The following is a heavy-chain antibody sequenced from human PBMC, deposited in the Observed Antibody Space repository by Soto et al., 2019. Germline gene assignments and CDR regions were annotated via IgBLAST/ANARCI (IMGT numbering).Heavy chain of an antibody. CDR3: ARITRTIFPLMDG. CDR2: IYYSGST. CDR1: GGSISSYY. Sequence: SETLSLTCTVSGGSISSYYWSWIRQPPGKGLEWIGYIYYSGSTNYNPSLKSRVTISVDTSKNQFSLKLSSVTAADTAVYYCARITRTIFPLMDGWGQGTTVTVSS. D-gene: IGHD3-3*01. V-gene: IGHV4-59*01. J-gene: IGHJ6*02.